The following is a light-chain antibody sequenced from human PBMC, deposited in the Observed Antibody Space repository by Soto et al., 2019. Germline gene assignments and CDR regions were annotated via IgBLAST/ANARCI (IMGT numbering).Light chain of an antibody. CDR2: GAS. J-gene: IGKJ2*01. Sequence: EIVMTQSPATLSVSPGERAALACRASQSVSSNFAWYQQKPGQAPRLLIYGASTRATGIPARFSGSGSGTEFTLTISSLKYEDFAVYYCQQYNNWPYTFGQGTKLEIK. CDR1: QSVSSN. CDR3: QQYNNWPYT. V-gene: IGKV3-15*01.